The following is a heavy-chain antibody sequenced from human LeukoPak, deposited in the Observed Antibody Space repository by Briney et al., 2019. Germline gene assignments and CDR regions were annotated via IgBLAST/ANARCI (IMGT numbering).Heavy chain of an antibody. CDR1: GGSISSSSYY. V-gene: IGHV4-39*01. D-gene: IGHD6-6*01. CDR3: ASVAARPEAFDI. Sequence: PSETLSLTCTVSGGSISSSSYYWGWIRQPPGKGLEWIGSIYYSGSTYYNPSPKSRVTISVDTSKNQFSLKLSSVTAADTAVYYCASVAARPEAFDIWGQGTMVTVSS. J-gene: IGHJ3*02. CDR2: IYYSGST.